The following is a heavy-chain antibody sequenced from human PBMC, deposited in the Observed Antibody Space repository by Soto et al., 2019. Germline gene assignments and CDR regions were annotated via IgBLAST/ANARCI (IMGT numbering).Heavy chain of an antibody. CDR3: AGEGALATFGVV. CDR2: LYYGGSA. J-gene: IGHJ4*02. Sequence: QVQLQESGPGLVKSSETLSLTCTVSGGSIRSYYWTWIRQPPGRGLEWIGHLYYGGSANYNPSLMSRVNISMDTSKNQFSLRLTSVTAADTAVYYCAGEGALATFGVVWGQGTRVTFSS. D-gene: IGHD3-3*01. V-gene: IGHV4-59*01. CDR1: GGSIRSYY.